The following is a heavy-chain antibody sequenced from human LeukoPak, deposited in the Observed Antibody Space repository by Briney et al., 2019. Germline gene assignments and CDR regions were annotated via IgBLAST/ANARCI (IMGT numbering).Heavy chain of an antibody. D-gene: IGHD1-26*01. CDR3: ARSVVGATGAFDI. CDR1: GYSISSGYY. CDR2: IYHSGST. V-gene: IGHV4-38-2*02. Sequence: SETLSLTCTVSGYSISSGYYWGWIRQPPGKGLEWIGSIYHSGSTYYNPSLKSRVTISVDTSKNQFSLKLSSVTAADTAVYYCARSVVGATGAFDIWGQGTMVTVSS. J-gene: IGHJ3*02.